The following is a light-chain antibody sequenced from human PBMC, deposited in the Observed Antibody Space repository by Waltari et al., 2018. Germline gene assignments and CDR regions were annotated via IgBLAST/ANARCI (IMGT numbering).Light chain of an antibody. V-gene: IGLV3-19*01. CDR3: NSRDISGNHLV. Sequence: SSELTQDPAVSVALGQTVRITCQGGSLRSYYASWYQQNPGQAPVLVIYGKNNRPSGIPDRFSGSSSGNTASLTITGAQAEDEADYYGNSRDISGNHLVFGGGTRLTVL. CDR2: GKN. J-gene: IGLJ3*02. CDR1: SLRSYY.